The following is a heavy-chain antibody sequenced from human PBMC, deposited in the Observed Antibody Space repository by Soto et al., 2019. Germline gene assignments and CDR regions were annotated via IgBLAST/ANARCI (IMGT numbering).Heavy chain of an antibody. D-gene: IGHD5-12*01. J-gene: IGHJ4*01. Sequence: QVQLQESGPGLVKPSETLSLTCIVSGGSISSDYWGWIRQPPGKGLEWIGYIFYAGAINYNPSLKSRVTISIDASEKQFSLNLTSVTAADTAFYYCAKYPGYESLSYFDSWGRGLQVTVSS. CDR1: GGSISSDY. CDR3: AKYPGYESLSYFDS. V-gene: IGHV4-59*01. CDR2: IFYAGAI.